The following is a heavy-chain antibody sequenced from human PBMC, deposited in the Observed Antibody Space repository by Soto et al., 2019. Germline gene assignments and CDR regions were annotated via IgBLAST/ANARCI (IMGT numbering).Heavy chain of an antibody. CDR3: ARGAEAAAYRNGYPYTSSSMDV. CDR1: GGTFNKHP. J-gene: IGHJ6*02. Sequence: QVQLVQSGAEVKKPGSSVKVSCKTSGGTFNKHPISWVRQAPGQGLEWMGGIIPDFAPAKYAQKFQGRVTFTADESTSTGYVKWSSLRSEDTAGYYCARGAEAAAYRNGYPYTSSSMDVWGQGTTVTVSS. CDR2: IIPDFAPA. D-gene: IGHD5-18*01. V-gene: IGHV1-69*01.